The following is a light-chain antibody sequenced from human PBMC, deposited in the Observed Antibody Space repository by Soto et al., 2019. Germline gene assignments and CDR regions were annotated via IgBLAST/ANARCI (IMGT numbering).Light chain of an antibody. CDR2: GAS. CDR3: QQYSSTFWT. V-gene: IGKV3-20*01. J-gene: IGKJ1*01. Sequence: EIVMTQSPATLSVSPGERATLSCRASQSISSSYLAWYQQKPGQAPRLLVYGASSRATGIPDRFSGSGSGTDFTLTISRLEPEDFALYYCQQYSSTFWTLGQGTKVDIK. CDR1: QSISSSY.